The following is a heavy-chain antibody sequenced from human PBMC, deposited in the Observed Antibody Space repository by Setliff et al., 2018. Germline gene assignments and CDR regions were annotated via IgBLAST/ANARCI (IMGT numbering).Heavy chain of an antibody. V-gene: IGHV3-74*03. CDR1: GFTFSDYW. D-gene: IGHD1-1*01. J-gene: IGHJ4*02. CDR3: ASGLERGY. Sequence: GGSLRLSCAASGFTFSDYWMHWVRQAPGKGLVWVSRVDSDGSSTKYADSVKGRFTISRDNAKNTLYLQMSSLRAEDTAVYYCASGLERGYWGQGTLVTVSS. CDR2: VDSDGSST.